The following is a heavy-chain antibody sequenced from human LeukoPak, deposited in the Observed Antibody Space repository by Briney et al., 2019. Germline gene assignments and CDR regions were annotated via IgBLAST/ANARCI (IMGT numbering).Heavy chain of an antibody. CDR3: ARAEPNGSGSYYMSSQTNYYYYYGMDV. V-gene: IGHV1-46*01. Sequence: ASVKVSCKASGYTFTRYYMHWVRQAPGQRLEWMGIINPSGGSTSYAQKFQGRVTMTRDTSTSTVYMELSSLRSEDTAVYYCARAEPNGSGSYYMSSQTNYYYYYGMDVWGQGTTVTVSS. J-gene: IGHJ6*02. CDR1: GYTFTRYY. CDR2: INPSGGST. D-gene: IGHD3-10*01.